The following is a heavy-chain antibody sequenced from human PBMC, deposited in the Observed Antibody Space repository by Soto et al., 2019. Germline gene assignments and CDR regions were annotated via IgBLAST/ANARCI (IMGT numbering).Heavy chain of an antibody. J-gene: IGHJ4*02. CDR2: ISAYNGNT. D-gene: IGHD3-9*01. CDR1: GYTFTSYG. CDR3: ARGNDILTRRFRYTLTY. V-gene: IGHV1-18*01. Sequence: ASVKVSCKASGYTFTSYGISWVRQAPGQGLEWMGWISAYNGNTNYAQKLQGRVTMTTDTSTSTAYMELRSLRSEDTAVYYCARGNDILTRRFRYTLTYWGQGTLVTVSS.